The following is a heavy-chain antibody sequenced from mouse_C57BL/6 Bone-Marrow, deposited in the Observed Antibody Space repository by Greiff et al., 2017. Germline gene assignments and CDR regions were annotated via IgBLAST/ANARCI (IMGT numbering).Heavy chain of an antibody. CDR2: IDPETGGT. Sequence: QVQLQQSGAELVRPGASVTLSCKASGYTFTDYEMHWVKQTPVHGLEWIGAIDPETGGTAYNQKFKGKAILTADKSSSTAYMELRSLTSEDSAVYYCTGWGLYYYGSSYGYWGQGTTLTVSS. D-gene: IGHD1-1*01. CDR3: TGWGLYYYGSSYGY. J-gene: IGHJ2*01. V-gene: IGHV1-15*01. CDR1: GYTFTDYE.